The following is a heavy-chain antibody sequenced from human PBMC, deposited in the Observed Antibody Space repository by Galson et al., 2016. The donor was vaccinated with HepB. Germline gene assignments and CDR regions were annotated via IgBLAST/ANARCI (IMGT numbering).Heavy chain of an antibody. D-gene: IGHD3-10*01. V-gene: IGHV3-74*01. J-gene: IGHJ6*02. CDR3: AKDQGSGSGAYSYLGWDV. Sequence: SLRLSCAASGFTFRNYYMYWVRQIPGKKLEWVSRIPNDGRFTDYADSVKGRFTSSRDNSKTTLYLQMNSLRAEDTAVYYCAKDQGSGSGAYSYLGWDVWGQGTTVTVSS. CDR1: GFTFRNYY. CDR2: IPNDGRFT.